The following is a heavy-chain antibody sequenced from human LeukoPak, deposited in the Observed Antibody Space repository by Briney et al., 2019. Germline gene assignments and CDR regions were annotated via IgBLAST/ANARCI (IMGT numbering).Heavy chain of an antibody. J-gene: IGHJ4*02. D-gene: IGHD3-10*01. CDR2: INGDGYA. CDR3: AKDIGGGLLEY. Sequence: PGGSLRLSCVASGFPFGANSMHWARQSPGKGLEWVSLINGDGYAYYADSVNGRFTVCRDNSKNSLYLQMSRLRPEDTALYYCAKDIGGGLLEYWGQGTLVTVS. CDR1: GFPFGANS. V-gene: IGHV3-43*02.